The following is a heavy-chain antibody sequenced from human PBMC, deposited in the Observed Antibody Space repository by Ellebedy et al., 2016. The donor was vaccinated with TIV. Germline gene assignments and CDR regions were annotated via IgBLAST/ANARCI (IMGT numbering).Heavy chain of an antibody. V-gene: IGHV1-18*01. CDR1: GYTFTSYG. CDR3: ARDRTSDYYGSGSYPFDY. CDR2: ISAYNGNT. Sequence: ASVKVSCXASGYTFTSYGISWVRQAPGQGLEWMGWISAYNGNTNYAQKLQGRVTMTTDTSTSTAYMELRSLRSDDTAVYYCARDRTSDYYGSGSYPFDYWGQGTLVTVSS. D-gene: IGHD3-10*01. J-gene: IGHJ4*02.